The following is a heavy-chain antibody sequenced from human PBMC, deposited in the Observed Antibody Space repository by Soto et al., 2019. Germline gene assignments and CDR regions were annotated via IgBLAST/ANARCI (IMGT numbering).Heavy chain of an antibody. CDR2: IYYSGST. D-gene: IGHD3-10*01. V-gene: IGHV4-59*01. J-gene: IGHJ6*02. Sequence: SETLSLTCTVSGGSISSYYWSWIRQPPGKGLEWIGYIYYSGSTNYNPSLKSRVTISVDTSKNQFSLKLSSVAAADTAVYYCARDPQKDYYGSGSYWPYGMDVWGQGTTVTVSS. CDR3: ARDPQKDYYGSGSYWPYGMDV. CDR1: GGSISSYY.